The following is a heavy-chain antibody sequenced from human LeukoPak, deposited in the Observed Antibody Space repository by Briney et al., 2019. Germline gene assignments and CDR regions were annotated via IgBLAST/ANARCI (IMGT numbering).Heavy chain of an antibody. CDR1: GGSISSYY. Sequence: PSETLSLTCTVSGGSISSYYWSWSRQPPGKVLEWIGYIYYSGSTNYNPSLKSRVTISVDTSKNQFSLKLSSVTAADTAVYYCARAYSGSYGNDRRGAFDIWGQGTMVTVSS. CDR3: ARAYSGSYGNDRRGAFDI. J-gene: IGHJ3*02. CDR2: IYYSGST. V-gene: IGHV4-59*01. D-gene: IGHD1-26*01.